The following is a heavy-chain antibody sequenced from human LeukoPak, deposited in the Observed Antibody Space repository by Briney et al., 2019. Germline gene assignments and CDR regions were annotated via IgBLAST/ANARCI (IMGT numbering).Heavy chain of an antibody. Sequence: GGSLRLSCAASGFAFDDYAMHWVRQAPGKGLQWISSINWVGDTSSYADSVKGRFTVSRDNTEGSLYLQMDSLRSEDTALYYCAKDRQYGDYGGGDFFDSWAQGTLVTVSS. D-gene: IGHD4-17*01. V-gene: IGHV3-43D*03. CDR1: GFAFDDYA. J-gene: IGHJ4*02. CDR2: INWVGDTS. CDR3: AKDRQYGDYGGGDFFDS.